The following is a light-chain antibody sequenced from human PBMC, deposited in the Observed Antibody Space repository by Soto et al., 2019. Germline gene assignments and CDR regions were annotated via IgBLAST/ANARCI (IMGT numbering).Light chain of an antibody. CDR1: QSISTY. V-gene: IGKV1-39*01. J-gene: IGKJ1*01. CDR2: SAS. CDR3: QQTYSIPQT. Sequence: DIQMTQSPSSLSASVGDRVTITCRASQSISTYLHWYQQIPGKAPKLLIYSASSLQSGVPSRFSGSGSGTDFTVTISRLQPEDFATYYCQQTYSIPQTFGQGTKVEIK.